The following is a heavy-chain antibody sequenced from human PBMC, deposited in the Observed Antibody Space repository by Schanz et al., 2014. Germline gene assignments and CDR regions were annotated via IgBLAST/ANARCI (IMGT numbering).Heavy chain of an antibody. J-gene: IGHJ3*01. Sequence: QVQLVESGGGVVQPGKSLRLSCAASGFAFSDYGMHWVRQAPGKGLEWVAFISYDGNEKHYPDSVKGRFTISRDNSRNTLFLQMNSLRAEDTAVYFCARDGGRDGYNLAFDVWGQGTLVTVSS. V-gene: IGHV3-30*03. CDR1: GFAFSDYG. CDR3: ARDGGRDGYNLAFDV. CDR2: ISYDGNEK. D-gene: IGHD5-12*01.